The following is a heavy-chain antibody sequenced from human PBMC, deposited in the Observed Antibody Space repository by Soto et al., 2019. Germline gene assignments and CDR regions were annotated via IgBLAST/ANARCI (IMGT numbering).Heavy chain of an antibody. CDR3: ARVGYYGSGSYSLAYYYMDV. D-gene: IGHD3-10*01. CDR2: IYYSGST. Sequence: SETLSLTCTVSGGSISSYYWSWIRQPPGKGLEWIGYIYYSGSTNYNPSLKSRVTISVDTSKNQFSLKLSSVTAADTAVYYCARVGYYGSGSYSLAYYYMDVWGKGTTVTVSS. CDR1: GGSISSYY. V-gene: IGHV4-59*01. J-gene: IGHJ6*03.